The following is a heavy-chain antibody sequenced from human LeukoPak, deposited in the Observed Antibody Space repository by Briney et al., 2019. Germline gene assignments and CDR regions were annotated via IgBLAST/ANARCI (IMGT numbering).Heavy chain of an antibody. CDR1: GFTFSNYA. V-gene: IGHV3-30*18. Sequence: GGSLRLSCTASGFTFSNYAMHWVRQVPGKGLEWVAVISYDGSNTYYVDSVKGRFTVSRDNSKNALYLQMSSLRVEDTAVYYCTKVHLTYKFDSSGYGFQDNWGQGTLVTVSS. D-gene: IGHD3-22*01. CDR2: ISYDGSNT. J-gene: IGHJ4*02. CDR3: TKVHLTYKFDSSGYGFQDN.